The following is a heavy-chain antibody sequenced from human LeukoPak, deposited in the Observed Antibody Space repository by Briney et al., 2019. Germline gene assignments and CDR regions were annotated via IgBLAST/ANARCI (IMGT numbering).Heavy chain of an antibody. D-gene: IGHD6-19*01. CDR2: IYYSGST. CDR3: AGAVAATIYFDY. Sequence: SETLSLTCAVSGGSSSSSSYYWGWIRQPPGKGLEWIGSIYYSGSTYYNPSLKSRVTISVDTSKNQFSLKLSSVTAADTAVYYCAGAVAATIYFDYWGQGTLVTVSS. V-gene: IGHV4-39*07. J-gene: IGHJ4*02. CDR1: GGSSSSSSYY.